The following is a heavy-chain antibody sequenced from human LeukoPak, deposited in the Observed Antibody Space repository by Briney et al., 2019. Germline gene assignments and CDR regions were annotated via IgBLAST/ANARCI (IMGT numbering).Heavy chain of an antibody. J-gene: IGHJ4*02. CDR3: ARDGGSGAAGFDY. Sequence: GGSLRLSCAASGLTFSSYAMSWVRQAPGKGLEWVSSFSVSSGSAYYADSVKGRFTISRDNSKNTFYLQMNSLRAEDTAVYYCARDGGSGAAGFDYWGQGTLVTVSS. CDR1: GLTFSSYA. V-gene: IGHV3-23*01. D-gene: IGHD6-13*01. CDR2: FSVSSGSA.